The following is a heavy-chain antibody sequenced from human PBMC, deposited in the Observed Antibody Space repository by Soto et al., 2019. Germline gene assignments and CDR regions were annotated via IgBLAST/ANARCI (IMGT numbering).Heavy chain of an antibody. V-gene: IGHV3-23*01. Sequence: EVQLLESGGGLVQPGGSMRLSCAASGFKFYSYAMNWVRQAPGKGLEWVSGIDGSAVGTYYADSVKGRFAISRDNSGNTLYLQMHSLRVEDTAVYYCAKEGALIHDKIDHWGQGTLVTVSS. CDR3: AKEGALIHDKIDH. J-gene: IGHJ4*02. CDR2: IDGSAVGT. CDR1: GFKFYSYA. D-gene: IGHD3-16*01.